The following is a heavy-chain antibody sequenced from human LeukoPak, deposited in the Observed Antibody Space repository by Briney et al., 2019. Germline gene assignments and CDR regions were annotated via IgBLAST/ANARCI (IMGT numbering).Heavy chain of an antibody. Sequence: AESLRLSCAASGFTVSSNYMSWVRQAPGKGLEWISVMYSDGTISYADSVKGRFTISRDNSENTLYLKMNSLRAEDTAVYYCARDSHSSSSIIDAFDIWGQGTMVTVSS. V-gene: IGHV3-66*01. D-gene: IGHD6-6*01. J-gene: IGHJ3*02. CDR3: ARDSHSSSSIIDAFDI. CDR2: MYSDGTI. CDR1: GFTVSSNY.